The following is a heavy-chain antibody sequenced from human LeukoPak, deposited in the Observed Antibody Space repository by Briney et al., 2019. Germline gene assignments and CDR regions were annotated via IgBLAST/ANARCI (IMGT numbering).Heavy chain of an antibody. Sequence: PSETLSLTCTVSGGSITSSSYYWGWIRQPPGKGLEWIGSIYYSGSTYYNPSLKSRVTISADTSKNQFSLKLSSVTAADTAVYYCARRGVTTQSFDHWGQGTLVTVSS. D-gene: IGHD4-17*01. CDR2: IYYSGST. J-gene: IGHJ4*02. CDR3: ARRGVTTQSFDH. V-gene: IGHV4-39*01. CDR1: GGSITSSSYY.